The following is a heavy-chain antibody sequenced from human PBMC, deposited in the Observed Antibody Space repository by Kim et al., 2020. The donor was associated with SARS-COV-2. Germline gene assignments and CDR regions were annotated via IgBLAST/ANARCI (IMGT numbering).Heavy chain of an antibody. CDR2: ISYDGSNK. CDR1: GFTFSSYA. Sequence: GGSLRLSCAASGFTFSSYAMHWVRQAPGKGLEWVAVISYDGSNKYYADSVKGRFTISRDNSKNTLYLQMNSLRAEDTAVYYCARVGAGGDEQDTAMVFYYYYYYGMDVWGQGTTVTVSS. V-gene: IGHV3-30*04. D-gene: IGHD5-18*01. J-gene: IGHJ6*02. CDR3: ARVGAGGDEQDTAMVFYYYYYYGMDV.